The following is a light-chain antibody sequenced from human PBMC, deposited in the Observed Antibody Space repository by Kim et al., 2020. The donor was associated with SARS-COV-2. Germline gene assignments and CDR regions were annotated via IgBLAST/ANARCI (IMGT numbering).Light chain of an antibody. Sequence: CASVGDRVTITCRESQGISIYLAWSQQRPGKAPKLLIYAASTLQSGVPSRFSGSGSGRDFTLTISSLQPEDCATYYCQQLNSYPHTFGQGTKLEI. V-gene: IGKV1-9*01. J-gene: IGKJ2*01. CDR1: QGISIY. CDR2: AAS. CDR3: QQLNSYPHT.